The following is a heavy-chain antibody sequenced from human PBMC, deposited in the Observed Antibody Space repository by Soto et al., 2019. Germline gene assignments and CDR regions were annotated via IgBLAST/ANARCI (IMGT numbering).Heavy chain of an antibody. CDR1: GGSISSYY. Sequence: SETLSLTCTVSGGSISSYYWSWISQPPGKGLEWIGYIYYSGSPNYSPSLESRVTISEDTSKNQFSLKLRSVTAADTAIYYCAGGRDDYKRWYLDLWGRGTLVT. D-gene: IGHD4-4*01. J-gene: IGHJ2*01. CDR2: IYYSGSP. CDR3: AGGRDDYKRWYLDL. V-gene: IGHV4-59*01.